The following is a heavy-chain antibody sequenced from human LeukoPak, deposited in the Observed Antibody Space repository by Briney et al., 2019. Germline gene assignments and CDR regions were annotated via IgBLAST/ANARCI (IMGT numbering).Heavy chain of an antibody. V-gene: IGHV4-59*08. J-gene: IGHJ4*02. CDR3: VRFSSSTWAFDL. CDR1: GGSISGYY. D-gene: IGHD6-13*01. Sequence: SETLSLTCTGSGGSISGYYWNWIRQSPGRGLQWVAYIYYSGATNYDPSLQSRVTLSLDSSNNRFSLKLNPVTAADTAVYYCVRFSSSTWAFDLWGQGTLVTVSS. CDR2: IYYSGAT.